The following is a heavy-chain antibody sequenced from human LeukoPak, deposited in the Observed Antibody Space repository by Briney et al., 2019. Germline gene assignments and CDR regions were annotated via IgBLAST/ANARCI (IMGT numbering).Heavy chain of an antibody. J-gene: IGHJ3*02. CDR2: ISGSGGST. CDR3: ASRTRIQLDDAFDI. CDR1: GFTFSSYT. D-gene: IGHD5-18*01. V-gene: IGHV3-23*01. Sequence: GGSLRLFCAASGFTFSSYTMRWVRQAPGEGLEWVSAISGSGGSTYYADSVKGRFTISRDNSKNTLYLQMNSLRAEDTAVYYCASRTRIQLDDAFDIWGQGTMVTVSS.